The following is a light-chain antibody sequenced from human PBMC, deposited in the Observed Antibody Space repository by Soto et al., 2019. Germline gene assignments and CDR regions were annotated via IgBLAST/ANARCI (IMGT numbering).Light chain of an antibody. CDR1: ENVRTF. CDR2: GAS. Sequence: EVVLTQSPATLSLSPGERATLSCRASENVRTFVDWYQQKPGQAPRLLIYGASNRATGIPARFSGSGFGTDFTLTISNLEPEDFALYCCQQYGSSPITFGQGTRLEIK. CDR3: QQYGSSPIT. V-gene: IGKV3-11*01. J-gene: IGKJ5*01.